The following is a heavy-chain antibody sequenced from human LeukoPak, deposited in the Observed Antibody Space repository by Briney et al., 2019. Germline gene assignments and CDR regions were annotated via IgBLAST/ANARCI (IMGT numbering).Heavy chain of an antibody. CDR3: TTLKRVDFWSGYHDAFDI. V-gene: IGHV3-15*01. CDR1: GFTFSNAC. J-gene: IGHJ3*02. D-gene: IGHD3-3*01. Sequence: VGSLRLSCAASGFTFSNACMSWVRQAPGKGLEWVVRIKSKTDGGTTDYAAPLKGRFTISRDDSKNTLYLQMNSLKTEDTAVYYCTTLKRVDFWSGYHDAFDIWGQGTMVTVSS. CDR2: IKSKTDGGTT.